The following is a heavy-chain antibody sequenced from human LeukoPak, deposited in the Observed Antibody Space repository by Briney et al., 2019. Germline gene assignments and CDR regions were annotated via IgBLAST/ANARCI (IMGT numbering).Heavy chain of an antibody. CDR3: ARAVVAGAGKYYFDY. J-gene: IGHJ4*02. D-gene: IGHD6-13*01. V-gene: IGHV3-23*01. CDR2: ISAGGSGT. CDR1: GFTYSNFG. Sequence: YPGGSLRLSCASSGFTYSNFGMSWVRQAPGKGLEWVSSISAGGSGTYFADSVKGRFRISRDNSKSTLFLQMNSLRVKDTAIYYCARAVVAGAGKYYFDYWGQGSLVTVSS.